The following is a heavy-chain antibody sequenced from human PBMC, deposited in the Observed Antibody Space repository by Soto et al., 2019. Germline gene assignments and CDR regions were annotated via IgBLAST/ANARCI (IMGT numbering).Heavy chain of an antibody. CDR1: GVTVRNAG. CDR2: IKSKTDGGTT. D-gene: IGHD2-2*01. Sequence: PGGSLGLCCAASGVTVRNAGMNGVRQAQGKGLEWVGRIKSKTDGGTTDYAAPVKGRFTISRDDSKNTLYLQMNSLKTEDTAVYYCTTDIDFVVVPAAIDYWGQGTLVTVSS. J-gene: IGHJ4*02. CDR3: TTDIDFVVVPAAIDY. V-gene: IGHV3-15*07.